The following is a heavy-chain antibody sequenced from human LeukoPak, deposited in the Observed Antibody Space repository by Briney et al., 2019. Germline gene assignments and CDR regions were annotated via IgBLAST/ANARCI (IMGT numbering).Heavy chain of an antibody. J-gene: IGHJ6*02. Sequence: GGSLRLSCAASGFTLSSYAMSWVRQAPGKGLEWVSVIYSGGSTDYAESVKGRFTISRDNSKNMLYLQMNTLRAEDTAVYYCARGSTSTVSTIGFYGMDVRGQGTTVTVSS. CDR1: GFTLSSYA. D-gene: IGHD4-11*01. V-gene: IGHV3-53*01. CDR2: IYSGGST. CDR3: ARGSTSTVSTIGFYGMDV.